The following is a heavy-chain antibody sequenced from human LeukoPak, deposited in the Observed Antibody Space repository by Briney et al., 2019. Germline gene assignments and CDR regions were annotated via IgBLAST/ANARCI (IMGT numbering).Heavy chain of an antibody. CDR2: IKSKTDGGTT. CDR3: IWVGATHAFDY. D-gene: IGHD3-16*01. V-gene: IGHV3-15*01. CDR1: GFTFTHAW. Sequence: KAGGSLRLSCAASGFTFTHAWMSWVRQAPGKGLEWVGRIKSKTDGGTTDYAAPVKGRFTISRDDSKNTLYLQMNSLKTEDTAVYYCIWVGATHAFDYWGQGTLVTVSS. J-gene: IGHJ4*02.